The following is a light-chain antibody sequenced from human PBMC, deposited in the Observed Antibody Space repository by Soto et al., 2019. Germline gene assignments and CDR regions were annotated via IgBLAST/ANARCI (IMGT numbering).Light chain of an antibody. CDR3: EQYGNFPLT. Sequence: DIQMTQSPSSLSASVGDRVTITCQASQHISEYLNWYQYKPGKAPKLLITDASNLKTGVPSRFSGSGSGTEYTLTMSSLQPEDIGAYYCEQYGNFPLTVGGGTKVEI. J-gene: IGKJ4*01. V-gene: IGKV1-33*01. CDR1: QHISEY. CDR2: DAS.